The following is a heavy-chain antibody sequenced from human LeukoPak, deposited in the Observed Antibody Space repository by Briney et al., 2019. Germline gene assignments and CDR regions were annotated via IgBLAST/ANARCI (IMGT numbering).Heavy chain of an antibody. CDR2: IYTSGNT. J-gene: IGHJ4*02. D-gene: IGHD6-19*01. CDR3: ARRGSISGWSFDY. CDR1: GGSMSTYS. V-gene: IGHV4-4*07. Sequence: SVTLSLTCIVSGGSMSTYSWTWLRQPAGKALEWIGQIYTSGNTNYNPSLKSRVTMSDDTSKNQFSLKLTSVTAADTAVYYCARRGSISGWSFDYWGQGIQVTVFS.